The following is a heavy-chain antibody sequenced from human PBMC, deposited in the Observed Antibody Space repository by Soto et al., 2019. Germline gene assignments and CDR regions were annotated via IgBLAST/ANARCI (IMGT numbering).Heavy chain of an antibody. V-gene: IGHV1-69*02. CDR1: GGTFSTYT. Sequence: QVQLVQSGAEVKKPGSSVKVSCKASGGTFSTYTFSWVRQAPGQGLEWMGRLIPILGITNYAQKFQGRVTLTADKSTTTAYMEMSSLRSEDTAVYYCAKDRRSGYSSGWYSDFDSWGQGTLVTVSS. J-gene: IGHJ4*02. CDR2: LIPILGIT. CDR3: AKDRRSGYSSGWYSDFDS. D-gene: IGHD6-13*01.